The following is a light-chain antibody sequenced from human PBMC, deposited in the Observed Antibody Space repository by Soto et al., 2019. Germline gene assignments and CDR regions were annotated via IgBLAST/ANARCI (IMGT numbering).Light chain of an antibody. J-gene: IGKJ1*01. CDR2: DAS. Sequence: ELVLTQSPGTLSLSPGDRATLSCRASQSISNSYLVWYQQKPGQVPRVIIYDASSRATGIPDRFSGSGSGTDFTLTISRLEPEDFAVYYCQQFGSSPWTFGQGTKVDIK. V-gene: IGKV3-20*01. CDR1: QSISNSY. CDR3: QQFGSSPWT.